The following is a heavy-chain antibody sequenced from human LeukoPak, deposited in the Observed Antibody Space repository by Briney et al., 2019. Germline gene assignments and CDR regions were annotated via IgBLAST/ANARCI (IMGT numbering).Heavy chain of an antibody. V-gene: IGHV4-59*01. CDR2: IYYTAST. Sequence: PSETLSLTCTVSGGSISSYYWSWIRQPPGKGLEWIGYIYYTASTNYNPSLKSRVTISVDTSKNQFSLKLSFVTAADTAVYYCARGHIMGATRTFDPWGQGTLVTVSS. CDR1: GGSISSYY. CDR3: ARGHIMGATRTFDP. D-gene: IGHD1-26*01. J-gene: IGHJ5*02.